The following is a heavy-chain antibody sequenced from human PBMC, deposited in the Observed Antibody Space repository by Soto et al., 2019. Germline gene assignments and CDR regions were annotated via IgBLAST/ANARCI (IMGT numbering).Heavy chain of an antibody. CDR3: VIVFYSEVVPADPYDF. V-gene: IGHV3-33*01. Sequence: PGGSLRLSCAASAFTFSSYGMHWVRQAPGKGLEWVAVIWYDGSNKYYADSVKGRFTISRDNSKNTLYLQMNSLRAEDTAVYYCVIVFYSEVVPADPYDFWGQGTFVTVSS. J-gene: IGHJ1*01. CDR1: AFTFSSYG. D-gene: IGHD2-2*01. CDR2: IWYDGSNK.